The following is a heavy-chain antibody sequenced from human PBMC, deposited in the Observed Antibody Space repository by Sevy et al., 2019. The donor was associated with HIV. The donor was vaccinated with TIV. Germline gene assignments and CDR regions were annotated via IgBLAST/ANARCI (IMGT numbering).Heavy chain of an antibody. CDR1: GFTFSSYA. D-gene: IGHD3-22*01. CDR2: ISGGGGST. J-gene: IGHJ4*02. Sequence: GGSLRLSCAASGFTFSSYAMSWVRQAPGKGLEWVSAISGGGGSTSDADSVKGRFTISRDNSKNTLYLQMKSLSAEDTAVYYCAKKSIVVVTNFDYWGQGTLVTVSS. V-gene: IGHV3-23*01. CDR3: AKKSIVVVTNFDY.